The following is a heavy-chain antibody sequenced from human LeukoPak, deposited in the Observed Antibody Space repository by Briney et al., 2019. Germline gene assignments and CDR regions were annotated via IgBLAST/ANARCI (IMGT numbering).Heavy chain of an antibody. V-gene: IGHV1-2*02. Sequence: ASVKVSCKASGYTFTDHYIHWVRQAPGQGLEWMGWINPSGGTNYAQKFQGRVTMTRDTSISTAYMELSKLISDDTGVYYCARGPWFGELTDAFDIWGQGTMVTVSS. CDR2: INPSGGT. CDR3: ARGPWFGELTDAFDI. J-gene: IGHJ3*02. CDR1: GYTFTDHY. D-gene: IGHD3-10*01.